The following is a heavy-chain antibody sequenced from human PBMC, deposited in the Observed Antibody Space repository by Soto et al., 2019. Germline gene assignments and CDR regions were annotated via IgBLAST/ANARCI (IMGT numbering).Heavy chain of an antibody. CDR1: GGSFSGYY. D-gene: IGHD6-13*01. Sequence: SETLSLTCAVYGGSFSGYYWSWIRQPPGKGLEWIGEINHSGSTNYNPSLKSRVTISVDTSKNQFSLKLSSVTAADTAVYYCARLVTAADLEGLYYFDYWGQGTQVTVSS. CDR3: ARLVTAADLEGLYYFDY. V-gene: IGHV4-34*01. CDR2: INHSGST. J-gene: IGHJ4*02.